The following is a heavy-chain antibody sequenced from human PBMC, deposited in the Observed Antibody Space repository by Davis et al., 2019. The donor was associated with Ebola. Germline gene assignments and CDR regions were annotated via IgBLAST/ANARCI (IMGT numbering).Heavy chain of an antibody. D-gene: IGHD3-22*01. CDR1: GGSFSGYY. J-gene: IGHJ6*02. V-gene: IGHV4-34*01. Sequence: PSETLSLTCAVYGGSFSGYYWSWIRQPPGKGLEWIGEINHSGSTNYNPSLKSRVTISVDTSKNQFSLQLNSVTPEDTAVYYCAREVSYDSSGYYSWYYYYYGMDVWGQGTTVTVSS. CDR2: INHSGST. CDR3: AREVSYDSSGYYSWYYYYYGMDV.